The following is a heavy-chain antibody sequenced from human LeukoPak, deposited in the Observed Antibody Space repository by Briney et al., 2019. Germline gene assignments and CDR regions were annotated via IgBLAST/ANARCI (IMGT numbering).Heavy chain of an antibody. V-gene: IGHV3-7*03. CDR1: GFTFSNLW. Sequence: GGSLRLSCAASGFTFSNLWMSWVRQAPGKGLKWVANIKQDGSEKYYVDSVKGRFTISRDNAQNSLYLQMNSLRAEDTAIYYCAASTAAAGTDWGQGTLVTVSS. CDR2: IKQDGSEK. D-gene: IGHD6-13*01. J-gene: IGHJ4*02. CDR3: AASTAAAGTD.